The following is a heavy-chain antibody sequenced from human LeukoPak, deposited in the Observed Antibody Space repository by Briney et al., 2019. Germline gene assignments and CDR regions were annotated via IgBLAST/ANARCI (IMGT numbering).Heavy chain of an antibody. CDR3: ARHRESLVPVGSFDI. V-gene: IGHV1-69*13. CDR2: IIPTFGTA. J-gene: IGHJ3*02. CDR1: GGTFSSYA. D-gene: IGHD1-26*01. Sequence: SVKVSCKASGGTFSSYAISWARQAPGQGLEWMGGIIPTFGTANYAQKFQGRVTITADESTSTAYMELSSLRSEDTAVYYCARHRESLVPVGSFDIWGQGTMVTVSS.